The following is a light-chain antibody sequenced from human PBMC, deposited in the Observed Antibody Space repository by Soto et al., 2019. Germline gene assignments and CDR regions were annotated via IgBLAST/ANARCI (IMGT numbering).Light chain of an antibody. V-gene: IGKV3-20*01. Sequence: EIVLTQSPGTLSLSPGERATLSCRASQSVSSSYLAWYQQKPGQAPRLLIYGASSRATGIPDRFSGSGSGRDFTLTISRLEPEDFAVYYCQQYGSSLRTFGQGTKLEIK. CDR2: GAS. CDR1: QSVSSSY. CDR3: QQYGSSLRT. J-gene: IGKJ2*01.